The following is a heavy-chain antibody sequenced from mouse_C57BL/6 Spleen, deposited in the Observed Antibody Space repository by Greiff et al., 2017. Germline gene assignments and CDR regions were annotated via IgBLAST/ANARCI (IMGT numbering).Heavy chain of an antibody. J-gene: IGHJ3*01. CDR3: ARENYYGSRGFAY. D-gene: IGHD1-1*01. CDR1: GYAFSSSW. V-gene: IGHV1-82*01. Sequence: QVQLQQSGPELVKPGASVKISCKASGYAFSSSWMNWVKQRPGKGLEWIGRIYPGDGDTNYNGKFKGKATLTADKSSSTAYMQLSSLTSEDSAVYFCARENYYGSRGFAYWGQGTLVTVSA. CDR2: IYPGDGDT.